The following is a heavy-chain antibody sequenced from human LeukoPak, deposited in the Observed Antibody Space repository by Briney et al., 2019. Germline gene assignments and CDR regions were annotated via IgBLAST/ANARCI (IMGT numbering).Heavy chain of an antibody. D-gene: IGHD4-17*01. CDR3: ARVDYGDYVVGV. CDR2: IKQDGSEK. Sequence: GGSLRLSCAASGFTFSSYWMSWVRQAPGKGLEWVANIKQDGSEKYYADSVKGRFTISRDNSKNTLYLQMNSLRAEDTAVYYCARVDYGDYVVGVWGKGTTVTISS. CDR1: GFTFSSYW. J-gene: IGHJ6*04. V-gene: IGHV3-7*03.